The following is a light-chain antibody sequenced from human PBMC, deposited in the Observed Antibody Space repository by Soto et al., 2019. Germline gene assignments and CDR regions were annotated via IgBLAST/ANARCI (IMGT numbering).Light chain of an antibody. Sequence: DIQMTQSPSSLSASVGDRVTITCLASQSIYNYLNWYQQKPGKAPNLLIYVASSLQSGVPSRFSGSGSGTDFTLTISSLQPEDFATYYCQQSYSSPFTFGPGTKVDNK. CDR1: QSIYNY. CDR3: QQSYSSPFT. CDR2: VAS. J-gene: IGKJ3*01. V-gene: IGKV1-39*01.